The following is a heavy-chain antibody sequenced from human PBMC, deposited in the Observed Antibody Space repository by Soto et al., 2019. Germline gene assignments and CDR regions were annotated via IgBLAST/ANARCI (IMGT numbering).Heavy chain of an antibody. Sequence: ETLSLTCTVSGGSINTYYWSWIRQPPGKGLEWIGYVDYSGNSDSSPSLKSRVTISIDTSKKQVSLKLNSVTAADTAVYYCARTWLSVDGRFQLDYWGQGIPVTVSS. CDR2: VDYSGNS. D-gene: IGHD6-19*01. CDR3: ARTWLSVDGRFQLDY. V-gene: IGHV4-59*01. CDR1: GGSINTYY. J-gene: IGHJ4*02.